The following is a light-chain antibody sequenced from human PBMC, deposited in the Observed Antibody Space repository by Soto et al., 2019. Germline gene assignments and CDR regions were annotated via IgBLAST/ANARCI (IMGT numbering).Light chain of an antibody. Sequence: DIVLTQSPATLSLSPGERATLSCRASQSVSSSLAWYQQKPGQTPRLLIYDASNRATGIPARFNGSGSGTDFTLTVSSLEPEDFAVYYCQQRSIWPLTFGGGTKVEIK. CDR2: DAS. CDR1: QSVSSS. J-gene: IGKJ4*01. V-gene: IGKV3-11*01. CDR3: QQRSIWPLT.